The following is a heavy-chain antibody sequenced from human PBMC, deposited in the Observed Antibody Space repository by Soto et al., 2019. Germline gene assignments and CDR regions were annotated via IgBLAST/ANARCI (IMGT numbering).Heavy chain of an antibody. Sequence: SQTLSLTCAISGDSVSSTNTGWNWIRQSPSRGLEWLGRTYYRSRWYTDYAVSVKSRVTISPDTSKNQFSLQLTSVTPEDAAVYYCARDNTNWYFDYWGQGTLVTVSS. CDR3: ARDNTNWYFDY. CDR1: GDSVSSTNTG. CDR2: TYYRSRWYT. V-gene: IGHV6-1*01. J-gene: IGHJ4*02. D-gene: IGHD1-1*01.